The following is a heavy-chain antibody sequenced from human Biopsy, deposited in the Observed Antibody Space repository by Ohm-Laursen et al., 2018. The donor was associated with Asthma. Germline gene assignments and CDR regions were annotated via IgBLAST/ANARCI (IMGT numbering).Heavy chain of an antibody. J-gene: IGHJ4*02. D-gene: IGHD3-22*01. CDR3: VRHQYSSSWSTLDY. CDR2: MYHSGSP. Sequence: GTLSLTCTVSGGSITSSSYYWGWIRQPPGKGMEWIGSMYHSGSPYYHPSLKSRATISVDTSKNQLSLKMSSVTAADTAVYFCVRHQYSSSWSTLDYWGQGALVTVSS. V-gene: IGHV4-39*01. CDR1: GGSITSSSYY.